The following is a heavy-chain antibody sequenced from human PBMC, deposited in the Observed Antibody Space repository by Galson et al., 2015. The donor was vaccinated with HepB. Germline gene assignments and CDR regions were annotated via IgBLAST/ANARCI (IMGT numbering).Heavy chain of an antibody. CDR1: GDSVSNKNTA. CDR2: TYYRSKWYN. J-gene: IGHJ4*02. V-gene: IGHV6-1*01. CDR3: AALGPPFDY. Sequence: CAISGDSVSNKNTAWNWIRQSPLRGLEWLGRTYYRSKWYNNYSVSVKSRITINPDTSKNQFSLQLNSVTPEDTAVYYCAALGPPFDYWGQGILVTVSS.